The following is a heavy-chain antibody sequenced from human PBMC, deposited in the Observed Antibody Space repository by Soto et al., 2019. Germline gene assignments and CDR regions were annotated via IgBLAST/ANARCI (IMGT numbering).Heavy chain of an antibody. V-gene: IGHV4-34*02. CDR2: INHSGST. D-gene: IGHD5-12*01. CDR1: GGSFSVYY. J-gene: IGHJ4*02. Sequence: VQLEQWGAGLLKPSETLSLTCAVYGGSFSVYYWSWIRQPPGKGLEWIGEINHSGSTNSNPSLKSRVTISVDTSKNQFSLNMYSVTAADTAVYYCARGRWLRQSFDYWGKGTLVTVSS. CDR3: ARGRWLRQSFDY.